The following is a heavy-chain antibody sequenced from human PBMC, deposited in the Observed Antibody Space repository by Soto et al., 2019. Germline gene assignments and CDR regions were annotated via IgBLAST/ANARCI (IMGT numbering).Heavy chain of an antibody. J-gene: IGHJ4*02. D-gene: IGHD6-6*01. CDR3: ASSSSAPTYFDY. V-gene: IGHV4-31*03. Sequence: PSEILSLTCTVSGGSISSGGYYWSWIRQHPGKGLEWIGYIYYSGSTYYNPSLKSRVTISVDTSKNQFSLKLSSVTAADTAVYYCASSSSAPTYFDYWGQGTLVTVSS. CDR1: GGSISSGGYY. CDR2: IYYSGST.